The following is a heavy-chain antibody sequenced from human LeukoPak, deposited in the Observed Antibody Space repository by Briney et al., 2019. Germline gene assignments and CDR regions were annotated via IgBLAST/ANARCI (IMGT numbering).Heavy chain of an antibody. V-gene: IGHV3-7*03. J-gene: IGHJ4*02. D-gene: IGHD2-2*01. CDR2: IKGDGSEK. CDR3: AKDWGYCSSTSCPHPFDY. CDR1: GFSITNYW. Sequence: GGSLRLSCAVSGFSITNYWMTWVRQAPGKGLEWVANIKGDGSEKYYVDSVKGRFTISRDNDKNYLYLQMNSLRAEDTAVYYCAKDWGYCSSTSCPHPFDYWGQGTLVTVSS.